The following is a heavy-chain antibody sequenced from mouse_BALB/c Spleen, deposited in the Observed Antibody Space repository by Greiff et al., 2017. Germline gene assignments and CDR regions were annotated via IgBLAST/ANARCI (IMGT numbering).Heavy chain of an antibody. CDR3: ARPNGYQGAMDY. CDR2: IRNKANGYTT. D-gene: IGHD2-2*01. Sequence: EVKLMESGGGLVQPGGSLRLSCATSGFTFTDYYMSWVRQPPGKALEWLGFIRNKANGYTTEYSASVKGRFTISRDNSQSILYLQMNTLRAEDSATYYCARPNGYQGAMDYWGQGTSVTVSS. CDR1: GFTFTDYY. V-gene: IGHV7-3*02. J-gene: IGHJ4*01.